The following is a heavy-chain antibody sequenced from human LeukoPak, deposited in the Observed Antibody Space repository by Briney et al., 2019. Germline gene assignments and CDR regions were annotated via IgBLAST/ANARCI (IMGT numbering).Heavy chain of an antibody. Sequence: GGSLRLSCAASGFTFSSYAMHWVRQAPGKGLEWVAVISYDGSNKYYADSVKGRFTISRDNSKNTLYLQMNSLRAEDTAVYYCAKDGDSYYYYYGMDVWGQGTTVTVSS. CDR2: ISYDGSNK. CDR1: GFTFSSYA. CDR3: AKDGDSYYYYYGMDV. D-gene: IGHD4-17*01. V-gene: IGHV3-30*04. J-gene: IGHJ6*02.